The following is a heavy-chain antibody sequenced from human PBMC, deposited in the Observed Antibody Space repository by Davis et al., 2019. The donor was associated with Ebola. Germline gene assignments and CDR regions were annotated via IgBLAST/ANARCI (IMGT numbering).Heavy chain of an antibody. J-gene: IGHJ4*02. Sequence: GESLKISCAASGFTFSNAWMSWVRQAPGKGLEWVGRIKSKTDGGTTDYAAPVKGRFTISRDDSKNTLYLQMNSLRAEDTAVYYCARDRPTFDDFWSGYFGYWGQGTLVTVSS. D-gene: IGHD3-3*01. CDR1: GFTFSNAW. CDR3: ARDRPTFDDFWSGYFGY. CDR2: IKSKTDGGTT. V-gene: IGHV3-15*01.